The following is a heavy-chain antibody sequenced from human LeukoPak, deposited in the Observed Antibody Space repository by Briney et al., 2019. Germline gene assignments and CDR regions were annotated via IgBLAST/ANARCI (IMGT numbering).Heavy chain of an antibody. CDR2: IYHSGST. D-gene: IGHD6-19*01. CDR3: AREAVGFDP. Sequence: SETLSLTCTVSGYSISSGYYWGWIRQPPGKGLEWIGSIYHSGSTYYNPSLKSRVTILVDTSKNQFSLKLSSVTAADTAVYYCAREAVGFDPWGQGTLVTVSS. V-gene: IGHV4-38-2*02. CDR1: GYSISSGYY. J-gene: IGHJ5*02.